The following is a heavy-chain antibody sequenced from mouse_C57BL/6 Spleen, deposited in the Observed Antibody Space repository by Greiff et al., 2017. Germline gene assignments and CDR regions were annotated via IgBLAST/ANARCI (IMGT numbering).Heavy chain of an antibody. CDR1: GYTFTSYW. J-gene: IGHJ2*01. CDR2: IDPSDSYT. D-gene: IGHD2-4*01. V-gene: IGHV1-69*01. Sequence: QVPLQQPGAELVMPGASVKLSCKASGYTFTSYWMHWVKQRPGQGLEWIGEIDPSDSYTNYNQKFKGKSTLTVDKSSSTAYMQLSRLTSEDSAVYYCARKEGYDYSSDYWGQGTTLTVSS. CDR3: ARKEGYDYSSDY.